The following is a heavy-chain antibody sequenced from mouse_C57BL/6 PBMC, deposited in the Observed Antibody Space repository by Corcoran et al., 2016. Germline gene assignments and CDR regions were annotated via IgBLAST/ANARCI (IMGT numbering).Heavy chain of an antibody. CDR2: INPNNGGT. Sequence: EVQLQQSGPELVKPGASVKISCKASEYTFTDYYMNWVKQSHGKSLEWIGDINPNNGGTSYNQKFKGKATLTVDKSSSTAYMELRSLTSEDSAVYYCARLMAGGFDYWGQGTTLTVSS. CDR3: ARLMAGGFDY. CDR1: EYTFTDYY. D-gene: IGHD2-3*01. J-gene: IGHJ2*01. V-gene: IGHV1-26*01.